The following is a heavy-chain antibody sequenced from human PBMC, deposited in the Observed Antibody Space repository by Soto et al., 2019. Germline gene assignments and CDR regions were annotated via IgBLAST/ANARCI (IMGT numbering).Heavy chain of an antibody. Sequence: EVQLVESGGGLVKPGGSLRLSCAASGFSIGDCSMNWVRRAPGKGLEWISYISTNNDAIYYADSVKGRFTISRDNAKNSMYLQMNSLGAEDTAVYSCECVLGSGPSGSDPSYWGQGTLVTVSS. J-gene: IGHJ4*02. V-gene: IGHV3-48*01. CDR1: GFSIGDCS. D-gene: IGHD3-10*01. CDR3: ECVLGSGPSGSDPSY. CDR2: ISTNNDAI.